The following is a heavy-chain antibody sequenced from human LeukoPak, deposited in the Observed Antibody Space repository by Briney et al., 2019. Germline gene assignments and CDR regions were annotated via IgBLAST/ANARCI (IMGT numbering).Heavy chain of an antibody. J-gene: IGHJ4*02. V-gene: IGHV4-39*02. CDR1: GGSISSSSYY. CDR2: IYYSGST. D-gene: IGHD5-24*01. Sequence: PSETLSLTCTVSGGSISSSSYYWGWIRQPPGKGLEWIGSIYYSGSTYYNPSLKSRVTISVDASRNQFPLNLSSVTAADTAVYYCARDSYNPIEYWGQGTLVTVSS. CDR3: ARDSYNPIEY.